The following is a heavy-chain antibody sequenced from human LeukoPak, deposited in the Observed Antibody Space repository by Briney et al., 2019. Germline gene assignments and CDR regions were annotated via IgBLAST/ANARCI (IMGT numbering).Heavy chain of an antibody. CDR1: GGSPSSSTYY. Sequence: KPSENLSLNCTFSGGSPSSSTYYWGWVRQPPGKGLEWIGTIYYRGNTYYNPSLKSRITISVDTSKNQFSLNLNSVTAADTAVYYCARPPVAAPTSYFDYWGQGILVTVSS. J-gene: IGHJ4*02. CDR2: IYYRGNT. V-gene: IGHV4-39*01. CDR3: ARPPVAAPTSYFDY. D-gene: IGHD6-25*01.